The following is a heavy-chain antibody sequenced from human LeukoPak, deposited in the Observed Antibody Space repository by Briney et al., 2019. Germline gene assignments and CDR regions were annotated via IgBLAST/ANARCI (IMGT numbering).Heavy chain of an antibody. CDR1: GYTFTSYD. D-gene: IGHD2-8*01. J-gene: IGHJ4*02. CDR3: ARGLPLGYCTYGVCYPPKHFDF. Sequence: ASVKVSCKASGYTFTSYDINWVRQAPGQGLEWMGWVNPKSGNTGFKQKFQARVTITRDTSITTAYMELSSLTSDDTVVYFCARGLPLGYCTYGVCYPPKHFDFWGQGTLVTVSS. V-gene: IGHV1-8*03. CDR2: VNPKSGNT.